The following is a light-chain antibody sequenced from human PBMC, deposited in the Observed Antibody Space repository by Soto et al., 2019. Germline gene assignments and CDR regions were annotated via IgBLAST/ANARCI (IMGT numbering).Light chain of an antibody. CDR1: QSISSW. Sequence: DIQMTQSPSTLSASVGDRVTITCRVSQSISSWLAWYQQKPVKAPKLLIYDASTLQSGVPSRYSGSGSGTEFTLTISNLQPDDFATYYCQQYESYSPWTFGQGTKVDI. CDR2: DAS. CDR3: QQYESYSPWT. J-gene: IGKJ1*01. V-gene: IGKV1-5*01.